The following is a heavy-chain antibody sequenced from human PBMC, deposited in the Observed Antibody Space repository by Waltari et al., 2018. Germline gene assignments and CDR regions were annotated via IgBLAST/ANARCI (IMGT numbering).Heavy chain of an antibody. CDR1: GYSLTSYY. V-gene: IGHV1-2*06. J-gene: IGHJ5*02. D-gene: IGHD2-2*01. Sequence: QVELVQSGAEVRKPGASVKVSCKASGYSLTSYYMHWVRQAPGLGLEWMGRINPNSCDTNSAPKCQGRVTLTSDTSVNTAFLELRSLTSDDTAVYFCARESAFSTSWYPGFDPWGQGTLVTVAS. CDR3: ARESAFSTSWYPGFDP. CDR2: INPNSCDT.